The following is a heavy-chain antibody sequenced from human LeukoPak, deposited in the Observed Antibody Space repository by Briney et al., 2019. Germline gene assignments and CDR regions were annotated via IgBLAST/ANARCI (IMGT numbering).Heavy chain of an antibody. J-gene: IGHJ6*02. CDR2: ITASGGGT. D-gene: IGHD3-10*01. CDR1: GYTFTSYY. CDR3: ATGNTMVRGVILHYYYGMDV. Sequence: ASVKVSCKASGYTFTSYYLHWVRQAPGQGLEWMGVITASGGGTTYAQKFQGRVTMTRDTSSSTVYMELTSLRSEDTAVYYCATGNTMVRGVILHYYYGMDVWGQGTTVTVSS. V-gene: IGHV1-46*01.